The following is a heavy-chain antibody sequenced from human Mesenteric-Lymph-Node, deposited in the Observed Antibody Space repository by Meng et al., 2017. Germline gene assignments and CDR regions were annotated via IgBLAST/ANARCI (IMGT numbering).Heavy chain of an antibody. CDR2: IKGRTHGGTT. Sequence: GGCLVKTWGPLRLSCAASGFTFSTAWMSWVRQAPGKGLEWVGHIKGRTHGGTTDYAASVKDRFIISRDDSKTTVYLQMNSLKSEDTAVYFCTDGRTLWGQGTMVTVSS. D-gene: IGHD4-23*01. CDR3: TDGRTL. V-gene: IGHV3-15*01. CDR1: GFTFSTAW. J-gene: IGHJ3*01.